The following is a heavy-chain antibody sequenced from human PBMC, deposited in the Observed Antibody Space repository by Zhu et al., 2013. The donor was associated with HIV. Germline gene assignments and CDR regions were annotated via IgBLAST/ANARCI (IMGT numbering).Heavy chain of an antibody. CDR3: ARGPYYDFWSGRLNYYYGMDV. Sequence: QVQLVQSGAEVKKPGASVKVSCKASGYTFTSYDINWVRQATGQGLEWMGWMNPNSGNTGYAQKFQGRVTMTRNTSISTAYMELSSLRSEDTAVYYCARGPYYDFWSGRLNYYYGMDVWGQGTTVTVSS. D-gene: IGHD3-3*01. V-gene: IGHV1-8*01. CDR2: MNPNSGNT. CDR1: GYTFTSYD. J-gene: IGHJ6*02.